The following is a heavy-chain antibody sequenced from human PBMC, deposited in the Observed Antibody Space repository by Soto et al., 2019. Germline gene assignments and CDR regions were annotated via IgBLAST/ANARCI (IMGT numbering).Heavy chain of an antibody. CDR1: GFTFSSYA. CDR3: ARPHYDFWSGYSDAFDI. D-gene: IGHD3-3*01. J-gene: IGHJ3*02. V-gene: IGHV3-30*14. Sequence: QVQLVESGGGVVQPGRSLRLSCAASGFTFSSYAMHWVRQAPGKGLEWVAVISYDGSNKYYADSVKGRFTISRDNSKSTLYLQMNSLRSDDTAVYYCARPHYDFWSGYSDAFDIWGQGTMVTVSS. CDR2: ISYDGSNK.